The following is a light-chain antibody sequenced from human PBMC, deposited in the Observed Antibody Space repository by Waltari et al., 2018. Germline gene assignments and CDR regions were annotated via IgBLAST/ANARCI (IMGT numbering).Light chain of an antibody. CDR1: LIVLSRSTNKNY. CDR2: WAS. J-gene: IGKJ2*03. CDR3: QHYYTTPPS. V-gene: IGKV4-1*01. Sequence: DFVMTQPPDSMAGSLGQSATINCKYSLIVLSRSTNKNYLAWSQQKPRQPPKLLIDWASTRQSGVPDRFSGGGSGTDFTLTISSLQAEDVAVYYCQHYYTTPPSFGQGTKVEI.